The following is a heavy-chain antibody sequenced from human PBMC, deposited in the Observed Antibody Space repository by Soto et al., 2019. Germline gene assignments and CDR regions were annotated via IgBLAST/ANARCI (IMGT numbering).Heavy chain of an antibody. Sequence: PGGSLRLSCAASGFTFSSYGMHWVRQAPGKGLEWVAVISYDGSNKYYVDSVKGRFTISRDNSKNTLYLQMNSLRAEDTAVYYCAKEGSSTSEYGMDVWGQGTTVTVSS. CDR3: AKEGSSTSEYGMDV. D-gene: IGHD2-2*01. CDR1: GFTFSSYG. V-gene: IGHV3-30*18. CDR2: ISYDGSNK. J-gene: IGHJ6*02.